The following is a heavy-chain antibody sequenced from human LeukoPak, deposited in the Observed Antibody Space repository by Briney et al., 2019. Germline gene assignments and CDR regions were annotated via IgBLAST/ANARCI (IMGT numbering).Heavy chain of an antibody. V-gene: IGHV3-21*01. CDR3: ASYCSSTSCVDY. CDR1: GFTFSSYS. Sequence: GGSLRLSCAASGFTFSSYSMNWVRQPPGKGLEWVSSISSSSSYIYYADSVKGRFTISRDNAKNSLYLQMNSLRAEDTAVYYCASYCSSTSCVDYWGQGTLVTVSS. D-gene: IGHD2-2*01. CDR2: ISSSSSYI. J-gene: IGHJ4*02.